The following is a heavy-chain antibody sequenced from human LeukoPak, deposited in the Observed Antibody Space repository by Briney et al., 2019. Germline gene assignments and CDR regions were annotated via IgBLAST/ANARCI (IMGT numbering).Heavy chain of an antibody. CDR2: ISISSTYK. CDR3: ARGGVGLVIIPGWEYDYYGMDV. Sequence: GGSLRLSCAASGFTLSSYSMNWVRQAPGKGLEWVSSISISSTYKYYADSVEGRFTISRDNAKNSLYLQMNSLRAEDTAVYYCARGGVGLVIIPGWEYDYYGMDVWGQGTTVTVSS. V-gene: IGHV3-21*01. CDR1: GFTLSSYS. D-gene: IGHD3/OR15-3a*01. J-gene: IGHJ6*02.